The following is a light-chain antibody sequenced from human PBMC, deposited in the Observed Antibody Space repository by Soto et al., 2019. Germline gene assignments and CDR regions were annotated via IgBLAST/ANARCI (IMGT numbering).Light chain of an antibody. CDR1: SSDVGGYNY. Sequence: QSALTQPASVSGSPGQSITISCTGTSSDVGGYNYVSWYQQHPGKAPKLMIYEVTNRPSGVSNRFSGSKSGNTASLTISGLQAEDEADYYCSSYTSSSTLNVFGTRTKVTV. V-gene: IGLV2-14*01. CDR3: SSYTSSSTLNV. J-gene: IGLJ1*01. CDR2: EVT.